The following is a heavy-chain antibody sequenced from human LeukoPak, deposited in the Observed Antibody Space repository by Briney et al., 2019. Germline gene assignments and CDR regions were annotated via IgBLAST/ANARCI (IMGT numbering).Heavy chain of an antibody. V-gene: IGHV4-34*01. Sequence: SETLSLTCAVYGGSFSGYYWSWIRQPPGKGLEWIGEVNHSGSTNYNPSLKSRVTISVDTSKNQFSLKLSSVTAADTAVYYCASFRRSYSSSWPLFQHWGQGTLVTVSS. CDR1: GGSFSGYY. CDR3: ASFRRSYSSSWPLFQH. J-gene: IGHJ1*01. D-gene: IGHD6-13*01. CDR2: VNHSGST.